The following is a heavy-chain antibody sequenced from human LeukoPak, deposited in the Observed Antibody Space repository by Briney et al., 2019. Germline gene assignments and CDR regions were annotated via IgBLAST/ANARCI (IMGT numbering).Heavy chain of an antibody. CDR2: IYHSGST. D-gene: IGHD6-6*01. Sequence: SETLSLTCTVSGGSISSGGYYWSWIRQPPRKGLEWIGYIYHSGSTYYNPSLKSRVTISVDRSKNQFSPKLSSVTAADTAVYYCARADIEQLVIWYFDLWGRGTLVTVSS. CDR1: GGSISSGGYY. J-gene: IGHJ2*01. CDR3: ARADIEQLVIWYFDL. V-gene: IGHV4-30-2*01.